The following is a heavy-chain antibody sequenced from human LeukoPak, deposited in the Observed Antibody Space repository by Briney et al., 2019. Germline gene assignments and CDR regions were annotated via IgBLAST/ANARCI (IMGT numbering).Heavy chain of an antibody. Sequence: GGSLRLSCAASGFTFSSYSMNWVRQAPGKGLEWVSHISSSSSTIYYADSVKGRFTISRDNAKNSLYLQMNSLRAEDTAVYYCASYTAVAGSGPFDYWGQGTLVTVSS. CDR3: ASYTAVAGSGPFDY. D-gene: IGHD6-19*01. CDR1: GFTFSSYS. V-gene: IGHV3-48*04. CDR2: ISSSSSTI. J-gene: IGHJ4*02.